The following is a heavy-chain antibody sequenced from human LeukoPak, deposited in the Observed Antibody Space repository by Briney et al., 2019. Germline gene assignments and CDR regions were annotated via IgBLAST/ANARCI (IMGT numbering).Heavy chain of an antibody. CDR2: IYDSGRT. CDR3: ARDLYGDYAFDV. V-gene: IGHV4-59*01. CDR1: GGSISSYY. Sequence: SETLSLTCTVSGGSISSYYWTWIRQPPGKGLEWIGYIYDSGRTNYNPTLKSRVTISVDTSRKQFSLKLSSVTAADTAVYYCARDLYGDYAFDVWGQGTLVTVSS. D-gene: IGHD4-17*01. J-gene: IGHJ3*01.